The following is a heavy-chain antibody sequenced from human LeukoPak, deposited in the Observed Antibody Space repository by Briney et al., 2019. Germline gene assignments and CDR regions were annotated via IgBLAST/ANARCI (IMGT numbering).Heavy chain of an antibody. CDR1: GGSISGYC. J-gene: IGHJ4*02. CDR2: ICNSGTT. V-gene: IGHV4-59*08. D-gene: IGHD5-18*01. CDR3: ARLHDGYRYGADY. Sequence: PSETLSLTCSVSGGSISGYCWTWIRQPPGKGLEWIGYICNSGTTNYNPSHKSRVTISLDTSNSQFSLTLSPVTAADTAVYYCARLHDGYRYGADYWGQGTLVTAS.